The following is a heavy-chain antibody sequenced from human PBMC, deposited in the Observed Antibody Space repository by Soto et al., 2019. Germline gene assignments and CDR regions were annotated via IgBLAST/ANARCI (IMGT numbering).Heavy chain of an antibody. J-gene: IGHJ5*02. CDR3: ARSIGRGVIP. CDR2: ISGDGDIT. Sequence: EVRLVESGGGLVQPGGSLRLSCAVSGITLESYWMHWVRQSPGKRLVWVARISGDGDITDYAGVVGGGFTMSRDNARDTGFLQMDSFRAEDTSVYYWARSIGRGVIPWGQGPLVFVSS. D-gene: IGHD3-10*01. V-gene: IGHV3-74*01. CDR1: GITLESYW.